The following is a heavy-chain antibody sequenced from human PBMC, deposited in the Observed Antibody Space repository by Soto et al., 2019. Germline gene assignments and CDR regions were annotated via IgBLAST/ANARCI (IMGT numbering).Heavy chain of an antibody. CDR3: MVDIAARLVLGWFDP. D-gene: IGHD6-6*01. V-gene: IGHV3-73*02. Sequence: EVQLVESGGGLVQPGGSLKLSCAASGFTFSGSAMHWVRQASGKGLEWVGRIRSKANSYATAYAASVKGRFTISRDDSKNTAYLQMNSLKTEDPAVYYCMVDIAARLVLGWFDPWGQGTLVTVSS. CDR2: IRSKANSYAT. J-gene: IGHJ5*02. CDR1: GFTFSGSA.